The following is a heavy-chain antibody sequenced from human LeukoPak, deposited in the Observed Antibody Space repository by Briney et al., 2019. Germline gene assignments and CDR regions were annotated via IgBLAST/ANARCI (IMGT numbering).Heavy chain of an antibody. CDR1: GFTFISYA. Sequence: GGSLRLSCAASGFTFISYAIHWVRQAPGKGLEWVAVISFHGTDTFYADSVKGRFTISRDNSKNTLYLQMNSLRAEDTAVYYCAKDRRAGSYDYWGQGTLVTVSS. V-gene: IGHV3-30*04. J-gene: IGHJ4*02. D-gene: IGHD3-10*01. CDR2: ISFHGTDT. CDR3: AKDRRAGSYDY.